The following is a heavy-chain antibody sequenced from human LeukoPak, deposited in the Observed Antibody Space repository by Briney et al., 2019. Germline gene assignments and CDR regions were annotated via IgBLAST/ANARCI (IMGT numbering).Heavy chain of an antibody. CDR1: GGSISSYY. V-gene: IGHV4-59*12. CDR2: IYYSGTT. D-gene: IGHD2-8*01. CDR3: ARALGIVLMVYAGDWFDP. J-gene: IGHJ5*02. Sequence: SETLSLTCTVSGGSISSYYWSWIRQPPGKGLEWFGYIYYSGTTNYNPSLKSRVTISVDTSKNQFSLKLSSVTPEDTAVYYCARALGIVLMVYAGDWFDPWGQGTLVTVSS.